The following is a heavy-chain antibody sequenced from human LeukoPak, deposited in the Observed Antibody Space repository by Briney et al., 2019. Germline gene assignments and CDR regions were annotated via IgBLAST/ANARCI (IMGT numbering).Heavy chain of an antibody. CDR2: INHSGST. J-gene: IGHJ6*02. CDR3: TSRTYYYGMDV. D-gene: IGHD2-2*01. CDR1: GGSISSSNW. V-gene: IGHV4-4*02. Sequence: SETLSLTCAVSGGSISSSNWWSWVRQSPGKGLEWIGEINHSGSTNYNPSLKSRVTISVDTSKNQFSLKLSSVTAADTAVYYCTSRTYYYGMDVWGQGTTVTVSS.